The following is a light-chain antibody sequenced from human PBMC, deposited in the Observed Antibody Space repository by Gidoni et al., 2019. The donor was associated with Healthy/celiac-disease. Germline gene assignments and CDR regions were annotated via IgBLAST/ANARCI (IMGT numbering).Light chain of an antibody. CDR1: QSVSSSY. J-gene: IGKJ1*01. Sequence: IVLTHSPVTLSLSPGGRATHSCRASQSVSSSYLAWYQQNPGQAPRLLIYGASRRAPGIPDRFSGSGSGTDFTLTISRREAEDCAVYYCQQYGSAPRTFGQGTKVEIK. CDR3: QQYGSAPRT. CDR2: GAS. V-gene: IGKV3-20*01.